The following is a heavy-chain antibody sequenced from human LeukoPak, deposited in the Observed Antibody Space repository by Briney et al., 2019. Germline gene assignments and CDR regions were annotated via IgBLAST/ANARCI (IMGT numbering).Heavy chain of an antibody. CDR1: GFTLSSYW. Sequence: GGSLRLSCAASGFTLSSYWMSWVRQAPGKGLEWVANIKQDGSGKYYVDSVKGRFTISRDNAENSLYLQMNSLRAEDTAVYYCARGVIPTHDYYWGQGTLVTVSS. CDR3: ARGVIPTHDYY. D-gene: IGHD2-21*01. J-gene: IGHJ4*02. CDR2: IKQDGSGK. V-gene: IGHV3-7*01.